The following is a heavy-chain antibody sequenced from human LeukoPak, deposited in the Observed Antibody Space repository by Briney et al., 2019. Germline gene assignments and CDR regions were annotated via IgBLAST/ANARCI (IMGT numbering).Heavy chain of an antibody. J-gene: IGHJ5*02. V-gene: IGHV1-46*01. D-gene: IGHD3-22*01. Sequence: ASVKVSCKASGYPFTKFYTRWVRQAPGHGLEWMGLMSPNGDSTLYSQKFQGRVTMTRDTSTSTDYMELSILRSEDTAVYNFSSGYSDAVKGECSGACYWWFDPWGQGTLVTVSS. CDR1: GYPFTKFY. CDR2: MSPNGDST. CDR3: SSGYSDAVKGECSGACYWWFDP.